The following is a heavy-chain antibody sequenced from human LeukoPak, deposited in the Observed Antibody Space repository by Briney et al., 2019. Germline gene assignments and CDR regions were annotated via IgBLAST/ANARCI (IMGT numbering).Heavy chain of an antibody. CDR3: ARDAYYYDSSGYYFDAFDI. V-gene: IGHV3-30*04. D-gene: IGHD3-22*01. CDR2: ISSDGNSK. J-gene: IGHJ3*02. Sequence: GRSLRLSCTASGFTFSSYAHHWVRQAPGKGLEWVAVISSDGNSKYYAESVKGRFTISRDNAKNSLYLQMNSLRAEDTAVYYCARDAYYYDSSGYYFDAFDIWGQGTMVTVSP. CDR1: GFTFSSYA.